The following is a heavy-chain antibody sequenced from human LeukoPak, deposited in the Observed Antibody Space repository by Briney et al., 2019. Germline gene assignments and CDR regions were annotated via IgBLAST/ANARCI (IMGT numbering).Heavy chain of an antibody. D-gene: IGHD3-10*02. CDR3: AELGITMIGGV. CDR1: GFTFSDYY. CDR2: ISHTSRTI. V-gene: IGHV3-11*04. J-gene: IGHJ6*04. Sequence: GGSLRLSCAASGFTFSDYYMSWIRQAPGKGLEWVSYISHTSRTIYYAESVKGRFTISRDNAKNSLYLQMNSLRAEDTAVYYCAELGITMIGGVWGKGTTVTISS.